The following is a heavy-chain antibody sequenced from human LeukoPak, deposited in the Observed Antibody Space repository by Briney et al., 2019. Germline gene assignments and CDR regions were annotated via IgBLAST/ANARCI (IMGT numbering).Heavy chain of an antibody. CDR3: ARDWGILGQQLARDYFDY. CDR2: INPNSGGT. D-gene: IGHD6-13*01. V-gene: IGHV1-2*02. J-gene: IGHJ4*02. CDR1: GYTFTGYY. Sequence: GASVKVSCKASGYTFTGYYMHWVRQAPGQGLEWMGWINPNSGGTNYAQKFQGRVTMTRDTSTSTVYMELSSLRSEDTAVYYCARDWGILGQQLARDYFDYWGQGTLVTVSS.